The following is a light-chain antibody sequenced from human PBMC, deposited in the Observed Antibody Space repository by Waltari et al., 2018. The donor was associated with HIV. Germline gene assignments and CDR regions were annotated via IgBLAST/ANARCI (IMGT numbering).Light chain of an antibody. Sequence: SYELTQPPSVSVSPGQTASITCSGDKLGDKYGCWYQQKPGQSPVLVIYKDKKPASGIPERFSGSNSGNTAALTRSGTQAMDEADYYCQAWDSSTAWGVFGGGTKLTVL. CDR2: KDK. CDR3: QAWDSSTAWGV. J-gene: IGLJ2*01. CDR1: KLGDKY. V-gene: IGLV3-1*01.